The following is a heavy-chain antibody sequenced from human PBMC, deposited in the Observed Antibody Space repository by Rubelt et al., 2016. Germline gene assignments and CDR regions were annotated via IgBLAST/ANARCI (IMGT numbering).Heavy chain of an antibody. V-gene: IGHV3-48*04. Sequence: SMNWVRQAPGKGLEWVSYISSSSSTIYYADSVKGRFTISRDNAKNSLYLQMNSLRAEDTAVYYCAKEGGSFYGEHLNDYWGQGTLVTVSS. CDR2: ISSSSSTI. J-gene: IGHJ4*02. CDR1: S. D-gene: IGHD1-26*01. CDR3: AKEGGSFYGEHLNDY.